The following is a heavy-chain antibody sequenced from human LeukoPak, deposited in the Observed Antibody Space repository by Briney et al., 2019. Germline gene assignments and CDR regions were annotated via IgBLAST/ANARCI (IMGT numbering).Heavy chain of an antibody. D-gene: IGHD3-22*01. V-gene: IGHV3-73*01. J-gene: IGHJ4*02. Sequence: PGGSLRLSCATSGFTFSGSAIHWVRQASGKGLEWVGRIRSKANNYATTDVASVRGRFTISRDGSKNTAYLQMNSPKTEDTAVYYCTRPSFDSSVSGVVYWGQGTLVTVSS. CDR3: TRPSFDSSVSGVVY. CDR2: IRSKANNYAT. CDR1: GFTFSGSA.